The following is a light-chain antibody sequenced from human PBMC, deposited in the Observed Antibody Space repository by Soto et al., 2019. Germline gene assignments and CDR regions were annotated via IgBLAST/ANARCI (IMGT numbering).Light chain of an antibody. V-gene: IGLV2-14*01. J-gene: IGLJ3*02. CDR3: TSYKTGRIWV. CDR1: SGDVGHYNY. Sequence: QSALTQPASVSGSPGQSSTISCTGSSGDVGHYNYVSWYQQHPGKAPNLIIYEVTNRPSGVSNRFSGSKSGNTASLIISGLQAEDEADYYCTSYKTGRIWVFGGGTKLTVL. CDR2: EVT.